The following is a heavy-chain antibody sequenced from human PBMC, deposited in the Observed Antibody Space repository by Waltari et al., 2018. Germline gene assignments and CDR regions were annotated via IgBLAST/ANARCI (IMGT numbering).Heavy chain of an antibody. J-gene: IGHJ6*03. V-gene: IGHV1-69-2*01. Sequence: EVQLVQSGAEVKKPGATVKISCQVSGDTFTDYYIHWVQQAPGKGPEWMGIFDPEDGETIHAEKFQDRVTLTADTSTATAYMELSSLRSEDTAVYYCGTYSSDYLSYYFMDVWGKGTTVTVSS. CDR1: GDTFTDYY. CDR3: GTYSSDYLSYYFMDV. CDR2: FDPEDGET. D-gene: IGHD3-22*01.